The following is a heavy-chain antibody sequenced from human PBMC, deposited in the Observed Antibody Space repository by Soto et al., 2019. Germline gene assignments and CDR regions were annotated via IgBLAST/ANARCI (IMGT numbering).Heavy chain of an antibody. CDR1: AYTFTSYG. Sequence: QVQLVQSGAEVKKPGASVKVSCKASAYTFTSYGISWVRQAPGQGLEWMGWISAYNGNTHYARRLEGRVTMTTDTSKSTDYMELRSLRSDATAVYYCARDLGDAFDMWGQGTMVTVSS. CDR3: ARDLGDAFDM. CDR2: ISAYNGNT. V-gene: IGHV1-18*01. J-gene: IGHJ3*02.